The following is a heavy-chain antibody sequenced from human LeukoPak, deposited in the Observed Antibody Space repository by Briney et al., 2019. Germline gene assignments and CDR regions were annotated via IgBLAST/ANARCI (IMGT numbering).Heavy chain of an antibody. V-gene: IGHV4-38-2*02. Sequence: SETLSLTCTVSGYSISSGYYWGWIQQPPGKGLEWIGSIYQSGSTYYNPSLKSRVTISVDTSKNQFSLKLSSVTAADTAVYYCARAAGSGKGAFDIWGQGTMVTVSS. CDR2: IYQSGST. D-gene: IGHD3-10*01. J-gene: IGHJ3*02. CDR3: ARAAGSGKGAFDI. CDR1: GYSISSGYY.